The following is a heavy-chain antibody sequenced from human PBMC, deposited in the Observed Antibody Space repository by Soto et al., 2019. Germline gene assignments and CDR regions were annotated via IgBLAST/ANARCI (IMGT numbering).Heavy chain of an antibody. J-gene: IGHJ5*02. CDR3: ARTRRWSTYPCPSNWFDP. CDR2: ISAYNGNT. V-gene: IGHV1-18*04. D-gene: IGHD6-13*01. CDR1: GYTFTSYG. Sequence: ASVKVSCKASGYTFTSYGISWVRQAPGQGFEWMGWISAYNGNTNYAQKLQGRVTMTTDTSTSTAYMELRSLRSEDTAVYYCARTRRWSTYPCPSNWFDPWGQGTLVTVSS.